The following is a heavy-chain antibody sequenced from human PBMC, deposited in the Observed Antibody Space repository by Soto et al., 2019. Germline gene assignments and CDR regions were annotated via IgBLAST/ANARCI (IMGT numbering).Heavy chain of an antibody. Sequence: PSETLSLTCTVSGGSITSYYWSWIRQPPGKGLEWIGFIYYSGSTNYNPALKSRVTISTDTSKSQFSLRLTSVTAADTAVYYCARVWWFDELRWYFDNWGQGALVTVS. J-gene: IGHJ4*02. CDR3: ARVWWFDELRWYFDN. V-gene: IGHV4-59*08. CDR1: GGSITSYY. D-gene: IGHD3-10*01. CDR2: IYYSGST.